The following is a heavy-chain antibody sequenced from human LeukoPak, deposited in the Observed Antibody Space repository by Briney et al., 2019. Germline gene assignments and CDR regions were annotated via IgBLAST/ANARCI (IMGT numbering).Heavy chain of an antibody. D-gene: IGHD5-12*01. CDR3: ARLSWLRHAFDI. J-gene: IGHJ3*02. Sequence: ASVKVSCKASGGTFSSYAISWVRQAPGQGLEWMGGIIPIFGTANYAQKFQGRVTMTEDTSTDTAYMELSRLRSDDTAVYYCARLSWLRHAFDIWGQGTMVTVSS. CDR1: GGTFSSYA. CDR2: IIPIFGTA. V-gene: IGHV1-69*06.